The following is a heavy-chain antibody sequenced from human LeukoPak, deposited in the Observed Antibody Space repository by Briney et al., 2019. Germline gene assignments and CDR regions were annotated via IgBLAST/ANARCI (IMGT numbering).Heavy chain of an antibody. J-gene: IGHJ4*02. D-gene: IGHD4-23*01. CDR2: IYSGGDT. Sequence: HPGGSLRLSCAASGFTVSSNYMNWVRQAPGKGLEWVSVIYSGGDTYYADSVKGRFTISRDNSKNTLSLQMNSLIAEDTAVYYCARGLRWSDCWGQGTLVTVSS. CDR3: ARGLRWSDC. V-gene: IGHV3-66*01. CDR1: GFTVSSNY.